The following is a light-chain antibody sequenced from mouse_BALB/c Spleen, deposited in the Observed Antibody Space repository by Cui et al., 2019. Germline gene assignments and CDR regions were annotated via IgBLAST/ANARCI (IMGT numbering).Light chain of an antibody. CDR3: HQYHRSPRT. Sequence: QLVLTQSPALISASLGERVTMTCTASSSVSSSYLHWYQQKPGSSPKLWIYSTSNLASGVPARFSGSGSGTSYSLTISSMEAEDAATYYCHQYHRSPRTFGGGTKLEIK. CDR2: STS. CDR1: SSVSSSY. V-gene: IGKV4-74*01. J-gene: IGKJ1*01.